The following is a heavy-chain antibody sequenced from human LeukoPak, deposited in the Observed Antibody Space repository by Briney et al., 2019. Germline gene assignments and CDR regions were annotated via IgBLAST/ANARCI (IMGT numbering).Heavy chain of an antibody. CDR1: GYTFTSYD. Sequence: ASVKVSCKASGYTFTSYDINWVRQATGQGLEWMGWMNPNSGNTGYAQKFQGRVTMTRNTSISTAYMELSSLRAEDTAVYYCAKMGGAMRSRGWFDPWGQGTLVTVSS. CDR3: AKMGGAMRSRGWFDP. CDR2: MNPNSGNT. J-gene: IGHJ5*02. D-gene: IGHD3-16*01. V-gene: IGHV1-8*01.